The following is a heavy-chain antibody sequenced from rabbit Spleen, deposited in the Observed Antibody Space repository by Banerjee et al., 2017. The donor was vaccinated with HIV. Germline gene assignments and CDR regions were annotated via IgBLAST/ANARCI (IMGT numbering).Heavy chain of an antibody. CDR1: GIDFTNYY. CDR3: ARDTGSSFSSYGMDL. V-gene: IGHV1S45*01. CDR2: IAGSSSGFT. D-gene: IGHD8-1*01. Sequence: QEQLTETGGGLVQPGGSLTLSCKASGIDFTNYYITWVRQAPGKGLEWISCIAGSSSGFTYSATWAKGRFTCSKTSSTTVTLQMTSLTVADTATYFCARDTGSSFSSYGMDLWGQGTLVTVS. J-gene: IGHJ6*01.